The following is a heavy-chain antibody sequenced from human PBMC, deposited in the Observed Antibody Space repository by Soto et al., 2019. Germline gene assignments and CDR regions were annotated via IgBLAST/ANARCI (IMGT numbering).Heavy chain of an antibody. J-gene: IGHJ6*02. Sequence: QVQLVQSGAEVKKPGSSVKVSCKASGGTFSSYAISWVRQAPGQGLEWIGGIIPIFGTANYAQKFQGRVTITADESTPTTDLELSSLRSEYTAGYYSARGVYYYGSGSNGPCVSGSYYGMDDWGQGTTVTVSS. D-gene: IGHD3-10*01. V-gene: IGHV1-69*01. CDR2: IIPIFGTA. CDR1: GGTFSSYA. CDR3: ARGVYYYGSGSNGPCVSGSYYGMDD.